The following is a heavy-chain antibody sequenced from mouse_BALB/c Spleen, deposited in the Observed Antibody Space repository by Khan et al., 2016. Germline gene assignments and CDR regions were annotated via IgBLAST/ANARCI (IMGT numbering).Heavy chain of an antibody. V-gene: IGHV1S81*02. Sequence: QVQLQQPGAELVKPGASVKLSCKASGYTFTSYWMHWVKQRPGKGLDGIEEINPTNVGPNDSEKYRSKATLTVDRSSSTSYMQLSSLTSEDSAVYYCAKVAYGSSYTADYWGKGTTLTVSS. CDR1: GYTFTSYW. CDR3: AKVAYGSSYTADY. J-gene: IGHJ2*01. D-gene: IGHD1-1*01. CDR2: INPTNVGP.